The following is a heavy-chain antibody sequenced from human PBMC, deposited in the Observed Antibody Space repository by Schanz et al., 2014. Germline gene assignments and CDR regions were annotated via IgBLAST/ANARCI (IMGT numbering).Heavy chain of an antibody. D-gene: IGHD5-12*01. Sequence: EVQLVESGGGLVQPGGSLRLSCTASGFTFSTSAMSWVRQVPGKGLEWVSAILGLASTTYYADSVKGRFTISRDNSKNTLYLQRNSLRAEDTAVYYCARKVVATIGGYYDNWGQGTLVIVSS. J-gene: IGHJ4*02. CDR1: GFTFSTSA. V-gene: IGHV3-23*04. CDR2: ILGLASTT. CDR3: ARKVVATIGGYYDN.